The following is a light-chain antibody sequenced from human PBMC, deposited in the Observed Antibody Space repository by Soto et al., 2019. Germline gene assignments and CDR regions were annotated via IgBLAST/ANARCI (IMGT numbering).Light chain of an antibody. V-gene: IGKV3-11*01. J-gene: IGKJ4*01. CDR2: DAS. CDR1: QSAIGSY. Sequence: DIVLTQSPGTLSLSPGEIAALSFSASQSAIGSYLAWYQQKPGQAPRLLIYDASNRATGIPARFSGSGSGTDFTLTISSLEPEDFAVYYCQQRSNWLTFGGGTKVDIK. CDR3: QQRSNWLT.